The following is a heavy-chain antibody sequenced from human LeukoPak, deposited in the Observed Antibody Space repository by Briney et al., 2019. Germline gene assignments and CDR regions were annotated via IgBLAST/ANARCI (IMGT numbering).Heavy chain of an antibody. D-gene: IGHD2-8*02. CDR1: GFTLSSYS. J-gene: IGHJ4*02. V-gene: IGHV3-21*01. CDR2: ISSSSRNT. Sequence: PGGSLRLSCSASGFTLSSYSMNWVPQAPGKGLEWVSSISSSSRNTYHADSVKGRFTISRDNAKNSLYLQMNSLRADDTAVYYCARELVAIQDSDYWGQGTLVTVSS. CDR3: ARELVAIQDSDY.